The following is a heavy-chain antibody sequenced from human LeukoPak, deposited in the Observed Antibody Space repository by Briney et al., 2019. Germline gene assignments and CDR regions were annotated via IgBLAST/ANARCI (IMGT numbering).Heavy chain of an antibody. V-gene: IGHV4-59*08. CDR1: GGSISSYY. CDR2: IYYSGST. J-gene: IGHJ4*02. CDR3: ARLYSPSREGYNLIDY. Sequence: SETLSLTCTVSGGSISSYYWSWIRQPPGKGLEWIGYIYYSGSTNYTPSLKSRVTISVDTSKNQFSLKLSSVTAADTAVYYCARLYSPSREGYNLIDYWGQGTLVTVSS. D-gene: IGHD5-24*01.